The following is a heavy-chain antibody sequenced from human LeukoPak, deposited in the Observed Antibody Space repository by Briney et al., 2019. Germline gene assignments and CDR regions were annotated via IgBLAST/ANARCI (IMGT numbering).Heavy chain of an antibody. D-gene: IGHD1-26*01. J-gene: IGHJ4*02. V-gene: IGHV4-39*01. Sequence: PSETLSLTCTVSGGSISSGSYYWGWIRQPPGKGLEWIGTIYYSGTTYYNPSLKSRVTISVDTSKNQFALRLSSVTAADTAVYYCATIFSGSYWGIDYWGQGTLVTVSS. CDR1: GGSISSGSYY. CDR3: ATIFSGSYWGIDY. CDR2: IYYSGTT.